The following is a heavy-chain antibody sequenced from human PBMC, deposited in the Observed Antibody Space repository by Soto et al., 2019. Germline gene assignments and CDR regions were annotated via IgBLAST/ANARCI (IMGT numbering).Heavy chain of an antibody. V-gene: IGHV3-33*01. CDR1: GFSFSRYG. Sequence: QVQLVESGGGVVQPGRSLRLSCAASGFSFSRYGMHWVRQAPGKGLEWVAIISYDGSNKYYADSVKGRFTISRDNSKNTLYLEMNSLRAKDTAVYYCARGDTLPGYWGQGTLVTVSS. J-gene: IGHJ4*02. CDR2: ISYDGSNK. CDR3: ARGDTLPGY. D-gene: IGHD3-10*01.